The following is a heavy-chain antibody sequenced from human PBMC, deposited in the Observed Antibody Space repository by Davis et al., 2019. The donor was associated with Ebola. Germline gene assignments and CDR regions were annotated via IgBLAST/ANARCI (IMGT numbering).Heavy chain of an antibody. CDR1: GSTFSSSA. D-gene: IGHD5-24*01. Sequence: GESLKISCAASGSTFSSSAMSWVRQAPGKGLERVSAISGSGGSTYYADSVKGRFTISRDNSKNTLYLQMNSLRAEDTAVYYCAKDLVGDGYNSGFDYWGQGTLVTVSS. CDR2: ISGSGGST. CDR3: AKDLVGDGYNSGFDY. V-gene: IGHV3-23*01. J-gene: IGHJ4*02.